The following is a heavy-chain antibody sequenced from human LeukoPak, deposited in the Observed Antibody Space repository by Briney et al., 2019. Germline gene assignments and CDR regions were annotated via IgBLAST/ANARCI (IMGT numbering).Heavy chain of an antibody. D-gene: IGHD1-26*01. CDR3: AGSGSYGQYYFDY. V-gene: IGHV3-53*01. J-gene: IGHJ4*02. Sequence: GGSLRLSCAASGFTVSSNYMSWVRQAPGKGLEWVSVIYSGGSTYCADSVKGRFTISRDNSKNTLYLQMNSLRAEDTAVYYCAGSGSYGQYYFDYWGQGTLVTVSS. CDR2: IYSGGST. CDR1: GFTVSSNY.